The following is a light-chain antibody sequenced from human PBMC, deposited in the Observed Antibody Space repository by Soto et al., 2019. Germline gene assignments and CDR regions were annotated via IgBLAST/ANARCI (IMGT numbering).Light chain of an antibody. CDR3: QQYNNWPLT. CDR1: QSVNSN. V-gene: IGKV3-15*01. CDR2: GES. J-gene: IGKJ4*01. Sequence: EIVMTQSPATLSVSPGERATISCRASQSVNSNLAWYQQKPGQAPRLLIYGESTRATGIPARFSGSGSGTEFTLTIGSLQSEDFAVYYCQQYNNWPLTFGGGTKV.